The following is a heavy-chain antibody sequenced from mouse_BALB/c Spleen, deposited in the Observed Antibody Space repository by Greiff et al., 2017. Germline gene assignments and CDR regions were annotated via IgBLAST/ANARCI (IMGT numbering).Heavy chain of an antibody. D-gene: IGHD2-4*01. CDR2: ISSGGSYT. J-gene: IGHJ3*01. CDR3: AREGDYDPLFAD. Sequence: EVMLVESGGGLVKPGGSLKFSCAASGFTFSSYAMPWVRQSPEKRLEWVAEISSGGSYTYYPATVTGRFNISRDKAKNTLYLEMSRLRSEDTAMYYCAREGDYDPLFADWGQGTLVTVSA. V-gene: IGHV5-9-4*01. CDR1: GFTFSSYA.